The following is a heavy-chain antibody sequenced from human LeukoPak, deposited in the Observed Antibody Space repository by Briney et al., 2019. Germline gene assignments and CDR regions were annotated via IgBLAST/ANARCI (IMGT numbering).Heavy chain of an antibody. CDR2: INPNSGDT. CDR1: GYTSTDYY. J-gene: IGHJ1*01. D-gene: IGHD1-26*01. Sequence: ASVKVSCKASGYTSTDYYMHWVRQAPGQGLEWMGWINPNSGDTNYAQKFQGRVTVTRDTSISTAYMELSRLRSDDTAVYYCARGGLRGSYYEYFHHWGQGTLVTVSS. V-gene: IGHV1-2*02. CDR3: ARGGLRGSYYEYFHH.